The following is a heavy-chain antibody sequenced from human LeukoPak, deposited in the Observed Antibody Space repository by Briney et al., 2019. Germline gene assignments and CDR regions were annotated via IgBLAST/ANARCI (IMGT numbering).Heavy chain of an antibody. J-gene: IGHJ6*02. CDR2: ISGSGGST. Sequence: GGSLRLSCAASGFTFSGYAMSWVRQAPGKGLEWVSAISGSGGSTYYADSVKGRFTISRDNSKNTLYLQMNSLRAEDTAVYYCAKYMVYCSGGSCYYANYYYYGMDVWGQGTTVTVSS. CDR3: AKYMVYCSGGSCYYANYYYYGMDV. CDR1: GFTFSGYA. D-gene: IGHD2-15*01. V-gene: IGHV3-23*01.